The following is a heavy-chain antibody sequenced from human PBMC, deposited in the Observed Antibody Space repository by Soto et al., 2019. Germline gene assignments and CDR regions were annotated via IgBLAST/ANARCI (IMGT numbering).Heavy chain of an antibody. D-gene: IGHD4-17*01. CDR2: INPSGGST. CDR3: ATLQYGDNNWFDP. Sequence: ASVKVSCKASEYTFTSYYMHWVRQAPGQGLEWMGIINPSGGSTSYAQKFQGRVTMTRDTSTSTAYMELSSLRSEDTAVYYCATLQYGDNNWFDPWGQGTLVTVSS. V-gene: IGHV1-46*01. CDR1: EYTFTSYY. J-gene: IGHJ5*02.